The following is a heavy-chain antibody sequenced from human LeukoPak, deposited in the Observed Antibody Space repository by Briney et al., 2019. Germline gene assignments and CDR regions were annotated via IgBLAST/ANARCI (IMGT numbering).Heavy chain of an antibody. D-gene: IGHD4-17*01. CDR3: ARDPNGNYIGAFDM. Sequence: GGSLRLPCIASGFTFSTYAMMWVRQTPGKGLEWVSAITAGSDTAQYADSVKGRFTISRDDSQHTLFLQINSLRAEDTAVYYCARDPNGNYIGAFDMWGPGTMVTVSS. CDR1: GFTFSTYA. V-gene: IGHV3-23*01. J-gene: IGHJ3*02. CDR2: ITAGSDTA.